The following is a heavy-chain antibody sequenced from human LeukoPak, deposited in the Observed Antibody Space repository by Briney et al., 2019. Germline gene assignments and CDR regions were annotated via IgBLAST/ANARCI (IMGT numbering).Heavy chain of an antibody. V-gene: IGHV1-69*04. CDR3: ARHGNYYYYMDV. CDR2: IIPILGIA. CDR1: GGTFSSYA. Sequence: SVKVSCKASGGTFSSYAISWVRQAPGQGLEWMGRIIPILGIANYAQKFQGRVTITADKSTSTAYMELSSLRSEDTAVYYCARHGNYYYYMDVWGKGTTVTVSS. D-gene: IGHD2-15*01. J-gene: IGHJ6*03.